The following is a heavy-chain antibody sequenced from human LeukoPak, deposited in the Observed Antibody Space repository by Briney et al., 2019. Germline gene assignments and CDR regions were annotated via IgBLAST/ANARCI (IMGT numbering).Heavy chain of an antibody. CDR1: GGSISSSSYY. CDR3: ARQYIVGATNDY. V-gene: IGHV4-39*01. J-gene: IGHJ4*02. CDR2: IYYSGST. D-gene: IGHD1-26*01. Sequence: ETLSLTCTVSGGSISSSSYYWGWIRQPPGKGLEWIGSIYYSGSTYYNPSLKSRVTISVDTSKNQFSLKLSSVTAADTAVYYCARQYIVGATNDYWGQGTLVTVSS.